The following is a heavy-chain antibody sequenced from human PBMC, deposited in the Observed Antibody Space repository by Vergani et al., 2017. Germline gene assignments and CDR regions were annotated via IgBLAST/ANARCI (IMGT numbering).Heavy chain of an antibody. CDR3: ARCHYYDSSGFSY. J-gene: IGHJ4*02. D-gene: IGHD3-22*01. CDR2: INHSAST. CDR1: GGSFSGYY. Sequence: QVQLQQWGAGLLKPSEALSLTCAVHGGSFSGYYWSWIRQPPGKGLEWIGEINHSASTNYNPSLKSRVTISVDTSKNQFSLKLSSVTAADTAVYYGARCHYYDSSGFSYWGQGTLVTVSS. V-gene: IGHV4-34*01.